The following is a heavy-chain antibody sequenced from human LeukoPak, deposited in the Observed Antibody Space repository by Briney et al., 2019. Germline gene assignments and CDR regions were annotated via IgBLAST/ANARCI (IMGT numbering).Heavy chain of an antibody. CDR2: IYYSGST. Sequence: PSQTLSLTCAVSGGSISSGGYSWSWIRQPPGKGLEWIGYIYYSGSTNYNPSLKSRVTISVDTSKDQFSLKLSSVTAADTAVYYCARHLYTDWFDPWGQGTLVTVSS. D-gene: IGHD2-2*02. J-gene: IGHJ5*02. CDR1: GGSISSGGYS. V-gene: IGHV4-30-4*07. CDR3: ARHLYTDWFDP.